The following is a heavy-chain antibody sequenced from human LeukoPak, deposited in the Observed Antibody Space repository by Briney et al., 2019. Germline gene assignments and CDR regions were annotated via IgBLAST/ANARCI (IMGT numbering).Heavy chain of an antibody. CDR3: ARDARYCSGGSCSRTGPFQH. D-gene: IGHD2-15*01. Sequence: SETLSLTCTVSGGSISSYYWSWIRQPPGKGLEWIGYIYYSGSTNYNPSLKSRVTISVDTSKNQFSLELSSVTAADTAVYYCARDARYCSGGSCSRTGPFQHWGQGTLVTVSS. CDR1: GGSISSYY. J-gene: IGHJ1*01. CDR2: IYYSGST. V-gene: IGHV4-59*01.